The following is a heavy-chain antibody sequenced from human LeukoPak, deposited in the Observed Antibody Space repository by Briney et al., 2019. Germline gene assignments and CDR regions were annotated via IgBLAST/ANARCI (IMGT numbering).Heavy chain of an antibody. CDR2: IKQDGNEK. J-gene: IGHJ4*02. Sequence: GGSLRLSCAASGFTFSTYLMSWVRQAPGKGLEWVANIKQDGNEKYYLDSVKGRFTISRDNAKNSLYLQMNSLRAEDTAVYFCTREAAAGIDYWGQGTLVTVSS. V-gene: IGHV3-7*01. CDR3: TREAAAGIDY. CDR1: GFTFSTYL. D-gene: IGHD6-13*01.